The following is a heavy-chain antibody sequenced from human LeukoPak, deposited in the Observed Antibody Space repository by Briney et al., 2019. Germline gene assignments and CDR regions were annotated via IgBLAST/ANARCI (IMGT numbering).Heavy chain of an antibody. V-gene: IGHV3-30*03. CDR1: GFTFSNYT. D-gene: IGHD5-12*01. CDR2: ISYSGNNY. J-gene: IGHJ4*02. CDR3: ARGPPTSRSGAHFDY. Sequence: GGSLRLSCAASGFTFSNYTMNWVRQAPGEGLQWVAFISYSGNNYYYADSVKGRFIISRDDSKNTLYVEMNSLRLDDTAIYYCARGPPTSRSGAHFDYWGQGSLVTVSP.